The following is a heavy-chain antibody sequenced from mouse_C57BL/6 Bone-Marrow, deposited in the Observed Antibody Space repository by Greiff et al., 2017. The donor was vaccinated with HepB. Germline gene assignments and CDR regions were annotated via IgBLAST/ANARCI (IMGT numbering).Heavy chain of an antibody. V-gene: IGHV1-69*01. D-gene: IGHD2-3*01. CDR2: IDPSDSYT. Sequence: QVQLQQSGAELVMPGASVKLSCKASGYTFTSYWMHWVKQRPGQGLEWIGEIDPSDSYTNYNQKFKGKSTLTVDKSSSKAYMQLSSLTSEDSAVYYCARNEYGGYYQAWFAYWGQGTLVTVSA. CDR1: GYTFTSYW. CDR3: ARNEYGGYYQAWFAY. J-gene: IGHJ3*01.